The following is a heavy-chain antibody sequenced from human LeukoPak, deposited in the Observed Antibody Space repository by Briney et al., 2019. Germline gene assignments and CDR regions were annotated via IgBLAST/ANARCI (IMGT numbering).Heavy chain of an antibody. V-gene: IGHV3-11*01. J-gene: IGHJ4*02. CDR2: INSNGSTK. Sequence: PGGSLRLSCAASGFTFSDYYMNWIRQAPGKGLEWVSYINSNGSTKYYAGSVKGRFTISRDNAKNSLYLQMNSLRGDDTAVYYCARGVDSAIDWWGQGTLVTVSS. D-gene: IGHD3-9*01. CDR3: ARGVDSAIDW. CDR1: GFTFSDYY.